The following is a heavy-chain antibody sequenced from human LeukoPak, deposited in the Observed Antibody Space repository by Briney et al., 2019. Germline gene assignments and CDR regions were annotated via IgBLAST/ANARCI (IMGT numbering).Heavy chain of an antibody. CDR2: IYNSWST. D-gene: IGHD2-2*01. Sequence: PSETLSLTCTVSGGSIGSGRYYWAWVRQPPGKGLEWIGSIYNSWSTTYNPSLKSRVAMSVDTSKNQFSLRLSSVTAADTAVYYCARNITSLIPAGYFDYWGQGTLVAVSS. CDR3: ARNITSLIPAGYFDY. J-gene: IGHJ4*02. V-gene: IGHV4-39*01. CDR1: GGSIGSGRYY.